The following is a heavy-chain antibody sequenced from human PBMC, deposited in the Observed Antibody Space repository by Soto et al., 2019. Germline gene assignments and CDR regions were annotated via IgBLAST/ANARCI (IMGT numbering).Heavy chain of an antibody. CDR3: ARSPVVVVAAITNWFDP. J-gene: IGHJ5*02. CDR2: IYYSGST. D-gene: IGHD2-15*01. Sequence: SETLSLTCTVSGGSISSSSYYWGWIRQPPGKGLEWIGSIYYSGSTYYNPSLKSRVTISVDTSKNQFSLKLSSVTAADTAVNYCARSPVVVVAAITNWFDPWGQGTLVTVSS. V-gene: IGHV4-39*01. CDR1: GGSISSSSYY.